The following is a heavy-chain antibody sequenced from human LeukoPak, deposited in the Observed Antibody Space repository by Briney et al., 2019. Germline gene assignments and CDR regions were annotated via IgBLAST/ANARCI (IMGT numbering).Heavy chain of an antibody. D-gene: IGHD5-12*01. V-gene: IGHV4-59*08. CDR3: AKVEYSGYDTQISDA. J-gene: IGHJ5*02. CDR1: GGSISGYY. CDR2: IYHSGST. Sequence: SETLSLTCTVSGGSISGYYWSWIRQPPGKGLEWIGYIYHSGSTNYNPSLKSRVTISVDTSKNQFSLKLTSVTAADTAVYYCAKVEYSGYDTQISDAWGQGTLVTVSS.